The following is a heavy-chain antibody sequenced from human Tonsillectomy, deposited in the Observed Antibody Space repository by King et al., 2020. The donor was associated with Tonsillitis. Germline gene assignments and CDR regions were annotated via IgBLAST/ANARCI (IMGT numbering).Heavy chain of an antibody. CDR2: IYWDDDK. V-gene: IGHV2-5*02. CDR3: AHKPNPLLHRYFDP. Sequence: TLKESGPTLVKPTQTLTLTCTFSGFSLSTSGMGVGWIRQPPGKALEWLALIYWDDDKRYSPSLKSRLNITKDTSKNQVVLTMTNMDPVDTATYYCAHKPNPLLHRYFDPWGQGTLVTVSS. CDR1: GFSLSTSGMG. J-gene: IGHJ4*02. D-gene: IGHD2-15*01.